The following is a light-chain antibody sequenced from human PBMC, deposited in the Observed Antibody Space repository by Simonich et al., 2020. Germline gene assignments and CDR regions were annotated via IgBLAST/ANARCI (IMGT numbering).Light chain of an antibody. CDR2: EGS. J-gene: IGLJ2*01. CDR1: SSDVGSYNL. V-gene: IGLV2-23*01. Sequence: QSALTQPASVSGSPGQSITISCTGTSSDVGSYNLVSWDQQHQGKSPKLMIYEGSNRPAGVANRFSGSKSGNTASLTISGLQAEDEADYYCCSYAGSSTVVFGGGTKLTVL. CDR3: CSYAGSSTVV.